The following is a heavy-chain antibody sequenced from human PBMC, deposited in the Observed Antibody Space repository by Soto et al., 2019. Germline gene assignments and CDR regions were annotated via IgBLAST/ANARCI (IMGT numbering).Heavy chain of an antibody. V-gene: IGHV3-23*01. D-gene: IGHD3-10*01. Sequence: EVQLLDSGGGLVQPGGSLRLSCEASGFTFSSYAMSWVRQAPGKGLEWVSSINRSGGSANYADSVKGRFTIYRDDSKSILSLQMNSLRAEDTAIYYCAKNYYFDCWGQGTLVTVSS. CDR1: GFTFSSYA. CDR2: INRSGGSA. CDR3: AKNYYFDC. J-gene: IGHJ4*02.